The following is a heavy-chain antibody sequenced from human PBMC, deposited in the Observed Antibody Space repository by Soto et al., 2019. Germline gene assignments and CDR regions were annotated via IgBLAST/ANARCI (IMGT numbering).Heavy chain of an antibody. D-gene: IGHD2-21*02. J-gene: IGHJ4*02. CDR1: GFTFSSYE. CDR3: TRHWGLGDFDY. Sequence: PGGSLRLSCAASGFTFSSYEMRWVRQAPGKGLEWVSSISSSSTYIYYADSVKGRFTLSRDNAKHSLSLQMNSLRAEDTAVYYCTRHWGLGDFDYWGQGTLVTVSS. CDR2: ISSSSTYI. V-gene: IGHV3-21*01.